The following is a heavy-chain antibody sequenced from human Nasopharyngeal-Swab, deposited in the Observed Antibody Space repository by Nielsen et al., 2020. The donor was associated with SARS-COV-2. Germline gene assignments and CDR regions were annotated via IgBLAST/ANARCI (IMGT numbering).Heavy chain of an antibody. J-gene: IGHJ5*02. D-gene: IGHD1-26*01. CDR2: IITIFGTA. CDR3: ARDGVGATTRWFDP. Sequence: WVRQAPGQGLEWMGGIITIFGTANYAQKFQGRVTITADESTSTAYMELSSLRSEDTAVYYCARDGVGATTRWFDPWGQGTLVTVSS. V-gene: IGHV1-69*01.